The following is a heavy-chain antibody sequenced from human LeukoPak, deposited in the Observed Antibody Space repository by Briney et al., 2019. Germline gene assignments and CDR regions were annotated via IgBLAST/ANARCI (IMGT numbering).Heavy chain of an antibody. CDR1: GYTFTGYY. CDR3: ASGSYSSGWPFDY. J-gene: IGHJ4*02. CDR2: INPNSGGT. D-gene: IGHD6-19*01. V-gene: IGHV1-2*06. Sequence: GESLKVSCKASGYTFTGYYMHWVRQAPGQGLEWMGRINPNSGGTNYAQKFQGRVTMTRDTSISTAYMELSRLRSDDTAVYYCASGSYSSGWPFDYWGQGTLVTVSS.